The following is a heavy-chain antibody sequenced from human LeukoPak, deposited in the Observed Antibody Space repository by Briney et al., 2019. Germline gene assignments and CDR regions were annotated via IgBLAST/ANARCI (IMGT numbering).Heavy chain of an antibody. CDR3: AKDRSYFSSTRCYRVFEY. V-gene: IGHV3-23*01. J-gene: IGHJ4*02. CDR1: GFTFSSYA. CDR2: ISGSGGST. Sequence: GGSLRLSCAASGFTFSSYAMSWVRQAPGKGLEWVSAISGSGGSTYYADSVKGRFTISRDNSKNTLYLQMNSLRAEETAVYYCAKDRSYFSSTRCYRVFEYWGEGTPATVSS. D-gene: IGHD2-2*01.